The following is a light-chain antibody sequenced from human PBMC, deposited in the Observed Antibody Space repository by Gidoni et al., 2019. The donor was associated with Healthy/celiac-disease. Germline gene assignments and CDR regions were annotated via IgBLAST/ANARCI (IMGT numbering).Light chain of an antibody. CDR3: QQYNSFWT. CDR1: QSISNW. J-gene: IGKJ1*01. V-gene: IGKV1-5*03. Sequence: DIQLTQSPSTLSASGGASVTITCRASQSISNWLAWYQQKPGKAPKLLIYKASSLESGVPSRFSGSGSGTEFTLTISSLQPEDFATYYCQQYNSFWTFGQGTKVEIK. CDR2: KAS.